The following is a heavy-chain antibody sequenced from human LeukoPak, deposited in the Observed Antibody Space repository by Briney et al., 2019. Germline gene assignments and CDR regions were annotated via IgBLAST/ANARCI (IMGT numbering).Heavy chain of an antibody. V-gene: IGHV3-53*01. CDR1: GFTVSSNY. CDR3: ARDTVVAGIDY. CDR2: IYSGGST. D-gene: IGHD2-15*01. Sequence: PGGSLRLSCAASGFTVSSNYMSRVRQAPGKGLEWVSVIYSGGSTYYADSVKGRFTISRDNSKNTLYLQMNSLRAEDTAVYYCARDTVVAGIDYWGQGTLVTVSS. J-gene: IGHJ4*02.